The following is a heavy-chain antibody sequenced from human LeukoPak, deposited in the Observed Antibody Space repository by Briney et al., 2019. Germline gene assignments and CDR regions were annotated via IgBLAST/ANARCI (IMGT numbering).Heavy chain of an antibody. Sequence: SETLSLTCTVSGGSISSSSYYWGWIRQPPGKGLEWIGSIYYSGSTYYNPSLKSRVTMSVDTSKNQFSLKLSSVTAADTAVYYCARGVLWFGELFRDAFDIWGQGTMVTVSS. V-gene: IGHV4-39*07. J-gene: IGHJ3*02. CDR1: GGSISSSSYY. CDR3: ARGVLWFGELFRDAFDI. D-gene: IGHD3-10*01. CDR2: IYYSGST.